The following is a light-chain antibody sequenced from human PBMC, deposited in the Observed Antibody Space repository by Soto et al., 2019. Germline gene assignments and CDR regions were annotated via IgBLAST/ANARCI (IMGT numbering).Light chain of an antibody. CDR3: QQYYDAPQN. CDR2: WAS. Sequence: DIVMTQSPDSLAVSLGERATINCKSSQSVLYSSNNKNYLAWYQQKPGQPLKLLIYWASTRESGVPDRFSGSGSGTDFPLTISSLQAEDVAVYYCQQYYDAPQNFGQGTKVEIK. J-gene: IGKJ1*01. V-gene: IGKV4-1*01. CDR1: QSVLYSSNNKNY.